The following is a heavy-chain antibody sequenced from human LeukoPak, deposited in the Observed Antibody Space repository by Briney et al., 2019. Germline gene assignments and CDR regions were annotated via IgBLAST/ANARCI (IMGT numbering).Heavy chain of an antibody. CDR1: GFTFSSYG. Sequence: GGSLRLSCAASGFTFSSYGMHWVRQAPGKGLEWVAFIRYDGSNKYYADSVKGRFTISRDNSKDTLYLRMNSLTAEDTAVYYCAKGGDYDILTAYYNSWGQGTLVTVSS. CDR2: IRYDGSNK. V-gene: IGHV3-30*02. CDR3: AKGGDYDILTAYYNS. D-gene: IGHD3-9*01. J-gene: IGHJ4*02.